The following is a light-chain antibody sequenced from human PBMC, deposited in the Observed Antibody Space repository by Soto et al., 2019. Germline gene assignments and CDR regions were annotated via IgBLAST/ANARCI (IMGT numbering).Light chain of an antibody. Sequence: LTQPASVSGSPGQSITISCSGTNKDVGNYNLVSWYQQYPSKAPRLMIYEVTKRSSGVSNRFSGSKSGNTASLTISGLQPEDEADYYCCSYAGSSSSIFGTGTKVTVL. CDR3: CSYAGSSSSI. J-gene: IGLJ1*01. CDR2: EVT. CDR1: NKDVGNYNL. V-gene: IGLV2-23*02.